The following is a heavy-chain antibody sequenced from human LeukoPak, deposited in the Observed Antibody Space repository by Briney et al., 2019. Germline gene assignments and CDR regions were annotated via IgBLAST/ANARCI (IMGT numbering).Heavy chain of an antibody. CDR2: INPNSGGT. CDR3: ARGSGSYPSYYY. CDR1: GYTFTGYY. D-gene: IGHD1-26*01. Sequence: ASVKVSCKASGYTFTGYYMHWVRQALGQGLEWMGWINPNSGGTNYAQKFQGRVTMTRDTSISTAYMELSRLRSDDTAVYYCARGSGSYPSYYYWGQGTLVTVSS. V-gene: IGHV1-2*02. J-gene: IGHJ4*02.